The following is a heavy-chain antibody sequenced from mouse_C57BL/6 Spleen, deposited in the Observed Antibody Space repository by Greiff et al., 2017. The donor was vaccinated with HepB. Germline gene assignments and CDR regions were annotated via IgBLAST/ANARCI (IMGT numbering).Heavy chain of an antibody. CDR1: GYTFTDHT. CDR2: IYPRDGST. V-gene: IGHV1-78*01. CDR3: SSVSHAVAMDY. J-gene: IGHJ4*01. Sequence: QVQLKESDAELVKPGASVKISCKVSGYTFTDHTIHWMKQRPEQGLEWIGYIYPRDGSTKYNEKFKGKATLTADKSSSTAYMQLNSLTSVDSAVYFFSSVSHAVAMDYWGQGTSVTVSS.